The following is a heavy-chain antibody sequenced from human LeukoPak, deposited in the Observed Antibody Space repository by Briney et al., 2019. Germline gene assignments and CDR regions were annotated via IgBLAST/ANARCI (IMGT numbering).Heavy chain of an antibody. CDR1: GYTLTELS. CDR2: FDPEDGET. J-gene: IGHJ4*02. D-gene: IGHD3-22*01. V-gene: IGHV1-24*01. CDR3: ATPAELVVVNAFDY. Sequence: ASVKVSCKVSGYTLTELSMHWVRQAPGKGLEWMGGFDPEDGETIYAQKFQGRVTMTEDTSTDTACMELSSLRSEDTAVYYCATPAELVVVNAFDYWGQGTLVTVSS.